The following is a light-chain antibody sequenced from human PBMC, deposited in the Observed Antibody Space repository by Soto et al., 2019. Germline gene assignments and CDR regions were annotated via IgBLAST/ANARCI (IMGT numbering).Light chain of an antibody. CDR1: QSISSTY. J-gene: IGKJ1*01. CDR2: AAS. V-gene: IGKV3-20*01. CDR3: QQYYASSWT. Sequence: EIVLTQSPGTLSLSPGERATLSCRASQSISSTYLAWYRQKPGQAPRLLIYAASSRATGIPDRFSGSGSGTDFTLTICRLETEDFAVYYCQQYYASSWTFGQGTRVEIK.